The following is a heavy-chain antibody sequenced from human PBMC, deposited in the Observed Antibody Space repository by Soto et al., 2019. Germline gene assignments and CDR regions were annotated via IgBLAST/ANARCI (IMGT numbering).Heavy chain of an antibody. V-gene: IGHV4-31*03. CDR1: GGSISSGSYY. D-gene: IGHD3-22*01. J-gene: IGHJ4*02. Sequence: SETLSLTCTVSGGSISSGSYYWTWIRQHPGKGLEWIGHIYSTESTNYNPSLKSRLTISVDMSASQFSLKLSSVTVADTAVYYCARSDSSTKTRYYFDRWGQGALVTVSS. CDR2: IYSTEST. CDR3: ARSDSSTKTRYYFDR.